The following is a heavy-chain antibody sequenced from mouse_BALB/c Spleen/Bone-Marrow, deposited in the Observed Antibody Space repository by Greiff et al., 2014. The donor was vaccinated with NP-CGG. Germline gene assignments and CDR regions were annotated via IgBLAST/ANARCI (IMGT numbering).Heavy chain of an antibody. CDR1: GYTFTDYA. CDR3: ARSGRYGAYYAMDY. CDR2: ISTYYGDA. D-gene: IGHD2-14*01. Sequence: VQLQQSGAELVRPGVSVKTSCKGSGYTFTDYAMHWVKQSHAKSLEWIGVISTYYGDASYNQKFKGKATMTVDKSSSTAYMELARLTSEDSAIYYCARSGRYGAYYAMDYWGQGTSVTVSS. V-gene: IGHV1S137*01. J-gene: IGHJ4*01.